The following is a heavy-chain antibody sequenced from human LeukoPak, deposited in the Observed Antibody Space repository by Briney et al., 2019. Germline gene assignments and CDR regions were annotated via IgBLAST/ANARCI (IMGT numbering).Heavy chain of an antibody. J-gene: IGHJ6*04. Sequence: ASVTVSCKATVGTFSSYAISWVRQAPGQGLEWMGGIIPIFGTANYAQKFQGRVTITADKSTSTAYMELSSMRSEDTAVYYCARSGYCSSTSCYANGYYYYGMDVWGKGTTVTVSS. V-gene: IGHV1-69*06. CDR3: ARSGYCSSTSCYANGYYYYGMDV. CDR1: VGTFSSYA. D-gene: IGHD2-2*03. CDR2: IIPIFGTA.